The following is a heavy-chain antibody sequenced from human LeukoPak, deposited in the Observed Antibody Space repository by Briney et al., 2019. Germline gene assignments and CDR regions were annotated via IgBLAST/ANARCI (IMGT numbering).Heavy chain of an antibody. CDR3: ARGYGSGSYNNFNQ. V-gene: IGHV4-59*02. CDR1: GASVRGYY. D-gene: IGHD3-10*01. CDR2: IHFTGNN. J-gene: IGHJ4*02. Sequence: SETLSLTSTVSGASVRGYYWSWIPQPPGQGLKRIGYIHFTGNNDYNPSLTSRVTMSVDTSKNQFTLMLTSVTAADTAVYYCARGYGSGSYNNFNQWGQGLLVAVSS.